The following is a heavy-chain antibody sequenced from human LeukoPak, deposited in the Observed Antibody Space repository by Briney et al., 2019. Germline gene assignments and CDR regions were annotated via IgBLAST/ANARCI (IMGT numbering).Heavy chain of an antibody. V-gene: IGHV3-21*05. CDR3: ARVDFTVTTDRSRFDP. Sequence: PGGSLRLSCAASGFTFSGYSTNWVRQAPGKGLEWVPYISGISAYTKYADSVKGRFTISRDNAKNSLYLQMNSLRAEDTAVYYCARVDFTVTTDRSRFDPWGQGTLVTVSS. D-gene: IGHD4-17*01. CDR2: ISGISAYT. CDR1: GFTFSGYS. J-gene: IGHJ5*02.